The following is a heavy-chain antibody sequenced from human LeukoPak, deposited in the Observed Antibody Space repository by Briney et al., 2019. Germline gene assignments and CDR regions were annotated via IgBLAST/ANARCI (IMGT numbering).Heavy chain of an antibody. J-gene: IGHJ3*02. V-gene: IGHV3-21*01. Sequence: GGSLRLSCAASGFTFSSYSINWVRQAPGKGLEWVSSISSSSSYIYYADSVKGRFTISRDNAKNSLYLQMNSLRAEDTAVYYCARDQVSSEAFDIWGQGTMVTVSS. CDR3: ARDQVSSEAFDI. D-gene: IGHD6-6*01. CDR1: GFTFSSYS. CDR2: ISSSSSYI.